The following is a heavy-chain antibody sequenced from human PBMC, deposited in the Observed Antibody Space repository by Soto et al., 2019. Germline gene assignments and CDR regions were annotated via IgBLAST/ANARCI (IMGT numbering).Heavy chain of an antibody. CDR3: ARGVMATIYDSYYGMDV. CDR1: GGTFSSYT. D-gene: IGHD5-12*01. Sequence: ASVKVSCKASGGTFSSYTISWVRQAPGQGLEWMGRIIPILGIANYAQKFQGRVTITADKSTSTAYMELSSLRSEDTAVYYCARGVMATIYDSYYGMDVWGQGTTVTVSS. CDR2: IIPILGIA. V-gene: IGHV1-69*02. J-gene: IGHJ6*02.